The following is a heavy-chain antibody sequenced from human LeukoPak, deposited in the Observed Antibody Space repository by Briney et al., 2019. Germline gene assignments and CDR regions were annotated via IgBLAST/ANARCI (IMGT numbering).Heavy chain of an antibody. CDR3: VKDDGTYYFDS. CDR1: GFTFSSYG. CDR2: TRYDGSNK. V-gene: IGHV3-30*02. Sequence: GGSLRLSCKASGFTFSSYGMHWVRQAPGKGLQWVAFTRYDGSNKDYADFVNGRFTFSRDNSEDMLYLEMNSLSPEDTAVYYCVKDDGTYYFDSWGRGTLVTVST. J-gene: IGHJ4*02. D-gene: IGHD2-21*01.